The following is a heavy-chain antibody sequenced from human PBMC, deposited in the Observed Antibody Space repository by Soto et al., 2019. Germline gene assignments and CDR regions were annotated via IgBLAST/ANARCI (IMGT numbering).Heavy chain of an antibody. Sequence: QLQLQESGPGLVKPSETLSLTCTVSGGSIFSSSYYWGWIRQPPGKGLEWIGTFYYSGSTYYNPSLTSRVTLSSDTSRNHFSLKLTSVTAADPAVYYCARQWGPDAFDIWGQGTLVTVSS. V-gene: IGHV4-39*01. CDR2: FYYSGST. J-gene: IGHJ3*02. D-gene: IGHD1-26*01. CDR1: GGSIFSSSYY. CDR3: ARQWGPDAFDI.